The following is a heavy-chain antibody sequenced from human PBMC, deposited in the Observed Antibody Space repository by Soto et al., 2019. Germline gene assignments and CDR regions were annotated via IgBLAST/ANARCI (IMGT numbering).Heavy chain of an antibody. CDR3: ARVRPTDYVGNYNNGMDV. CDR2: IIPIFNTA. V-gene: IGHV1-69*01. Sequence: QVQLVQSGAEVKKPGSSVKVSCKASGGTLSNYAFTWVRQAPGQVLEWMGGIIPIFNTANYAQKFQVRVTITADESTSTDYMEVNSLRSEDTAIYYCARVRPTDYVGNYNNGMDVWGQGTTVTVSS. J-gene: IGHJ6*02. CDR1: GGTLSNYA. D-gene: IGHD4-17*01.